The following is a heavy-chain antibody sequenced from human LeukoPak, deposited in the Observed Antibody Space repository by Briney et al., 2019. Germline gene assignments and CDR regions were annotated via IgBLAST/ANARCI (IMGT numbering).Heavy chain of an antibody. CDR2: IYHSGST. V-gene: IGHV4-4*02. Sequence: PSGTLSLTCAVSGGSISSSNWWSWVRQPPGKGLEWIGEIYHSGSTNYNPSLKSRVTISVDKSKNQFSLKLSSVTAADTAVYYCARYRGYYGSGSYSLYYYYGMDVWGQGTTVTVSS. D-gene: IGHD3-10*01. CDR3: ARYRGYYGSGSYSLYYYYGMDV. J-gene: IGHJ6*02. CDR1: GGSISSSNW.